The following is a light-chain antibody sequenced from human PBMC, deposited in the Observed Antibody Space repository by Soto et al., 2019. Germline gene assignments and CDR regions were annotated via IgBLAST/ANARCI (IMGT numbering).Light chain of an antibody. Sequence: GDRVTITCRASQSISSWLAWYQQKPGKAPKLLIYDASSLESGVPSRFSGSGSGTDFTLTISRLEPEDFAVYYCQQYGSSPTFGQGTKVDNK. V-gene: IGKV1-5*01. J-gene: IGKJ1*01. CDR1: QSISSW. CDR3: QQYGSSPT. CDR2: DAS.